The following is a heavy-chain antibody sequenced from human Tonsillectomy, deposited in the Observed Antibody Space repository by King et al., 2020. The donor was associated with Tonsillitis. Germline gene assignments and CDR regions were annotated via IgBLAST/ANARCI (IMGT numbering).Heavy chain of an antibody. Sequence: VQLVESGGGVVQPGRSLRLSCAASGFTFSSYGMHWVRQAPGKGLEWVAVISYDGSNKYYADSVKGRFTISRDNSKNTLYLQMNSLRAEDTAVYYCAKVLDSSGYYYIDYWGQGTLVTVSS. CDR1: GFTFSSYG. CDR2: ISYDGSNK. CDR3: AKVLDSSGYYYIDY. V-gene: IGHV3-30*18. D-gene: IGHD3-22*01. J-gene: IGHJ4*02.